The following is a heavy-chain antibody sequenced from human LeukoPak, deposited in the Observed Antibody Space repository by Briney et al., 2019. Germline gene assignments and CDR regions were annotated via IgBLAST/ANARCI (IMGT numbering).Heavy chain of an antibody. D-gene: IGHD3-10*01. V-gene: IGHV3-23*01. CDR1: GFTFSSYV. Sequence: GGSLRLSCAASGFTFSSYVMFWVREAPGKGLEWVSYLTGSGGAADYADSVKGRFTTPRDNSKNTVYLQMNSLSAEDTAIYYCANDFRYYFGSGTASWGQGTLVTVSS. J-gene: IGHJ5*02. CDR3: ANDFRYYFGSGTAS. CDR2: LTGSGGAA.